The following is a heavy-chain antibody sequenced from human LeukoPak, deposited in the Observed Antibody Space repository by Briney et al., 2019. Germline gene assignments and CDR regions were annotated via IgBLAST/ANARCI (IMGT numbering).Heavy chain of an antibody. D-gene: IGHD3-22*01. CDR1: GFPFSSYN. J-gene: IGHJ4*02. CDR2: ISSSSSTI. CDR3: ARSPITMIVELDY. V-gene: IGHV3-48*04. Sequence: GSLRPSFAAPGFPFSSYNMNWVPPAPGEGLGWVSSISSSSSTIYYADPVKGRFTISRDNAKNSLYLQMNSLRAEDTAVYYCARSPITMIVELDYWGQGTLVTVSS.